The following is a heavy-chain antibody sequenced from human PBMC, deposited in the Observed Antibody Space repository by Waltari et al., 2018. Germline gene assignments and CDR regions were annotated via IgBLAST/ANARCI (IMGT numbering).Heavy chain of an antibody. CDR1: GFTFSNYW. Sequence: EVQLVESGGGLVQPGGSLRLSCAASGFTFSNYWMSWVRQAPGKGLEWVANIKQDGSEKYYVDSVKGRFNISRDNAKNSLYLQMNSLRADDTAVYYCVGGKRLFDPWGQGTLVTVSS. CDR2: IKQDGSEK. V-gene: IGHV3-7*04. CDR3: VGGKRLFDP. J-gene: IGHJ5*02.